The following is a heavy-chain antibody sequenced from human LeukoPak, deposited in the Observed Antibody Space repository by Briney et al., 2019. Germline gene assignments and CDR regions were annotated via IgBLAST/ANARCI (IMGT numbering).Heavy chain of an antibody. V-gene: IGHV4-39*01. Sequence: PSETLSLTGTVSGGSISSIGYYWDWIRQPPGKGLEGTGSIYYSGSTYYNPSLKSRVTISVDTSKNQFSLKLSSVMAADTAVYYCARSVDIWSRNWIDPWGQGTLVTVSS. D-gene: IGHD3-3*01. J-gene: IGHJ5*02. CDR1: GGSISSIGYY. CDR3: ARSVDIWSRNWIDP. CDR2: IYYSGST.